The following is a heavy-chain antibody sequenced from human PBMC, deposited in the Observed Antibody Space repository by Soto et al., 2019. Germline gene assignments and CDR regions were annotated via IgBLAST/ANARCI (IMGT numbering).Heavy chain of an antibody. D-gene: IGHD2-15*01. CDR2: INHSGST. Sequence: SETLSLTCAVYGGSFSGYYWSWIRQPPGKGLEWIGEINHSGSTNYNPSLKSRVTISVDTSKNQFSLKLSSVTAADTAVYYCARGGDLVVVAAYLDYWGQGTLVTVSS. CDR1: GGSFSGYY. CDR3: ARGGDLVVVAAYLDY. J-gene: IGHJ4*02. V-gene: IGHV4-34*01.